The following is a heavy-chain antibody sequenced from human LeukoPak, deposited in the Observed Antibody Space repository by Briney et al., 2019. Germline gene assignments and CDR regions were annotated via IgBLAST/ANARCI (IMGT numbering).Heavy chain of an antibody. J-gene: IGHJ6*03. Sequence: GGSLRLSCADSGFTFSNYNMNWVRQAPGNAMEWVSSITSSGTYTFYADSVKGRFTISRDNAKNSLYLQMDSLGPEDTAVYYCARDPYSGNYGTYYYYYMDVWGKGTTVIISS. CDR2: ITSSGTYT. D-gene: IGHD1-26*01. V-gene: IGHV3-21*01. CDR1: GFTFSNYN. CDR3: ARDPYSGNYGTYYYYYMDV.